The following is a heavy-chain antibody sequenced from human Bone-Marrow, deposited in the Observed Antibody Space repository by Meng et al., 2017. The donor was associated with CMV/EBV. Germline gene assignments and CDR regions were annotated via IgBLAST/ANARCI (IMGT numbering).Heavy chain of an antibody. D-gene: IGHD1-1*01. J-gene: IGHJ4*02. CDR3: AKDRILDLDY. Sequence: GGSLRLSCAASGFTFSSYAMHWVRQAPGKGLEWVAFIRYDGSNKYYADSVKGRFTISRDNSKNTLYLQMNSLRAEDTAVYYCAKDRILDLDYWGQGTLVTVSS. CDR2: IRYDGSNK. V-gene: IGHV3-30*02. CDR1: GFTFSSYA.